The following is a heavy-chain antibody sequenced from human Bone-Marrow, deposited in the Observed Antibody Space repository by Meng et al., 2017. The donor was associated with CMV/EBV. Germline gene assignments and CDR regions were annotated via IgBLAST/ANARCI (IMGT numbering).Heavy chain of an antibody. CDR1: GGSHSSSSYY. D-gene: IGHD6-6*01. V-gene: IGHV4-39*07. CDR3: ARDSSSSFYFDY. CDR2: IYYSGST. J-gene: IGHJ4*02. Sequence: VSGGSHSSSSYYWGWIRQPPGKGLEWIGSIYYSGSTYYNPSLKSRVTISVDTSKNQFSLKLSSVTAADTAVYYCARDSSSSFYFDYWGQGTLVTVSS.